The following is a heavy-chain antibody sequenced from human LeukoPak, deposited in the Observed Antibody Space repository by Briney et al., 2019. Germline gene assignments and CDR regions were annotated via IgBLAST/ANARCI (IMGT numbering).Heavy chain of an antibody. CDR2: INPNSGGT. V-gene: IGHV1-2*02. D-gene: IGHD5-12*01. Sequence: GASVKVSCKASGYTFTGYYMHWVRQAPGQGLEWMGWINPNSGGTNYAQKFQGRVTMTRDTSISTAYMELSRLRSDDTAVYYCARGIGRWLRRDRLGKFDYWGQGTLVTVSS. CDR1: GYTFTGYY. CDR3: ARGIGRWLRRDRLGKFDY. J-gene: IGHJ4*02.